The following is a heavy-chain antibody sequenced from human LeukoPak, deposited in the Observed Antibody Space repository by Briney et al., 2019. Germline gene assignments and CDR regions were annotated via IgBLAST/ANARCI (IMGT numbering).Heavy chain of an antibody. Sequence: MASETLSLTCTVSGGSISSYHWSWIRQPPGKGLEWIGYIYYSGSTNYNPSLKSRVTISVDTSKNQFSLKLSSVTAADTAVYYCARVGVVVVAATPVLPAEFDYWGQGTLVTVSS. CDR2: IYYSGST. CDR3: ARVGVVVVAATPVLPAEFDY. D-gene: IGHD2-15*01. CDR1: GGSISSYH. V-gene: IGHV4-59*01. J-gene: IGHJ4*02.